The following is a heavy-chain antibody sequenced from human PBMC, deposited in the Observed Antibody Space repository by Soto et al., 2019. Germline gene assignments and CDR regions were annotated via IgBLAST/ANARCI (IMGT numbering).Heavy chain of an antibody. Sequence: GGSLRLSCAASGFTFDDYAMHWVRQAPGKGLEWVSLISWDGGSTYYADSVKGRFTISRDNSKNSLYLQMNSLRAEDTALYYCAKDRDRIAVAGTGYFDYWGQGTLVTVSS. D-gene: IGHD6-19*01. V-gene: IGHV3-43D*03. CDR2: ISWDGGST. CDR3: AKDRDRIAVAGTGYFDY. J-gene: IGHJ4*02. CDR1: GFTFDDYA.